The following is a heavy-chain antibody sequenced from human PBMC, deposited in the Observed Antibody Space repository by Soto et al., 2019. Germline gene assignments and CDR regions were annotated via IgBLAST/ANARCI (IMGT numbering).Heavy chain of an antibody. CDR2: ISFDGRNT. Sequence: GGSLRLSCAASGFTFSHYDMHWVRQAPGKGLEWVAVISFDGRNTYYGDSVKGRFTISRDKSKNKLHLQMNSLRAEDTAVYYCAKPIVAAGYYGMDVWGQGTTVTVSS. D-gene: IGHD6-13*01. V-gene: IGHV3-30*18. J-gene: IGHJ6*02. CDR1: GFTFSHYD. CDR3: AKPIVAAGYYGMDV.